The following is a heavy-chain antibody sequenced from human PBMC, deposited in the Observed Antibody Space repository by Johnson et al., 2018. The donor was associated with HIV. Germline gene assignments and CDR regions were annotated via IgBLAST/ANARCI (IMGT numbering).Heavy chain of an antibody. CDR2: IRYDGSNK. J-gene: IGHJ3*02. Sequence: QVQLVESGGCVVQPGGSLRLSCAASGFTFSSYGMHWVRQAPGKGLEWVAFIRYDGSNKYYADSVKGRFTISRDNSKNTLYLQMNSLRAEDTAVYYCAKEGGRITMIVVEPDAFDIWGQGTMVTVSS. CDR1: GFTFSSYG. CDR3: AKEGGRITMIVVEPDAFDI. D-gene: IGHD3-22*01. V-gene: IGHV3-30*02.